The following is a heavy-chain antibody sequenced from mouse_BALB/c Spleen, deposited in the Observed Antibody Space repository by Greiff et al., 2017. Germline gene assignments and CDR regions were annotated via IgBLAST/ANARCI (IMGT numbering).Heavy chain of an antibody. J-gene: IGHJ3*01. D-gene: IGHD1-2*01. V-gene: IGHV8-12*01. CDR3: SRRTLLQAWFAY. CDR2: IYWDDDK. CDR1: GFSLSTSGMG. Sequence: VKLMESGPGILQPSQTLSLTCSFSGFSLSTSGMGVSWIRQPSGKGLEWLAHIYWDDDKRYNPSLKSRLTISKDTSRNQVFLKITSVDTADTATYYCSRRTLLQAWFAYWGQGTLVTVSA.